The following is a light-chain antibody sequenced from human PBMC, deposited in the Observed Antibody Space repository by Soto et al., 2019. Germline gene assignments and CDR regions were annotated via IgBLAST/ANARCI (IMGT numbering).Light chain of an antibody. CDR2: SDD. CDR3: AAWDDSLNGYV. Sequence: QSVLTQPPSASRTPGQRATISCSGSSSNIGSNTVIWYQLLPGMAPKLLIYSDDRRPSGVPDRFSGSKSGTSASLAISGLQSEDEADYYCAAWDDSLNGYVFGTGTKLTVL. V-gene: IGLV1-44*01. J-gene: IGLJ1*01. CDR1: SSNIGSNT.